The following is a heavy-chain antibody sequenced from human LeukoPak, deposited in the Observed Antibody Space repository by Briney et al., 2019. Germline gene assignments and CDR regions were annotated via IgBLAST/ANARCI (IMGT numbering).Heavy chain of an antibody. CDR2: ISYDGSNK. CDR3: ARDNVLRFLERQRY. Sequence: PGGSLRLSCPASGFTFSSYAMHWVRQAPGKGLEWVAVISYDGSNKYYADSVKGRFTISRDNSKNTLYLQMNSLRAEDTAVYYCARDNVLRFLERQRYWGQGTLVTVSS. J-gene: IGHJ4*02. V-gene: IGHV3-30-3*01. CDR1: GFTFSSYA. D-gene: IGHD3-3*01.